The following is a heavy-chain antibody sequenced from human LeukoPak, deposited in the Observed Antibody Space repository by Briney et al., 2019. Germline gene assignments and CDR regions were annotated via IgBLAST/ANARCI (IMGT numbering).Heavy chain of an antibody. Sequence: GGSLRLSCAASGFTFSRFSMSWVRQAPGKGLEWVSSISSSRSHIYYADSVKGRCTISRDNAKISLYLQMNSLRAEDTALYYCARDLRVVITGSFDSWGQGTLVTVSS. CDR3: ARDLRVVITGSFDS. CDR1: GFTFSRFS. J-gene: IGHJ4*02. CDR2: ISSSRSHI. D-gene: IGHD3-22*01. V-gene: IGHV3-21*04.